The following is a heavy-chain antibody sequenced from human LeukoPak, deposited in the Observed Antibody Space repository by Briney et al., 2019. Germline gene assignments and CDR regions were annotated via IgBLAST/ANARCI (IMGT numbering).Heavy chain of an antibody. D-gene: IGHD3-10*01. CDR2: ISKDGNSK. V-gene: IGHV3-30*04. CDR3: ARDAFYSSRTYFDH. Sequence: GGSLRLSCAASGFTFSSYAMHWVRQAPGKGLEWVAVISKDGNSKYYADSVEGRFTISSDNYKNTLYLQLNSLRADDTSVYYCARDAFYSSRTYFDHWGQGTLVTVSS. J-gene: IGHJ4*02. CDR1: GFTFSSYA.